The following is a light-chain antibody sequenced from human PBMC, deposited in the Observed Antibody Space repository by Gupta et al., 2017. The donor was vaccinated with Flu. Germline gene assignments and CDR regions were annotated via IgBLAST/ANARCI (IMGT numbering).Light chain of an antibody. J-gene: IGLJ2*01. CDR2: EVD. CDR1: SSDVAVYNY. CDR3: SSYAGGNNVI. V-gene: IGLV2-8*01. Sequence: QSALTQPPSASGSPGQSVTISCTGTSSDVAVYNYVSWYQQHPGNAPKLMIYEVDERPSGVPDRVSASKSGHTASLTVSGLQAEDEADYYCSSYAGGNNVIFGGGTKLTVL.